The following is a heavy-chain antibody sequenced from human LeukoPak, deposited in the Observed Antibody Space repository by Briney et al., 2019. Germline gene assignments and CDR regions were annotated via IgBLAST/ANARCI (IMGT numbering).Heavy chain of an antibody. CDR3: AKEFKVVAARGFDH. D-gene: IGHD2-15*01. CDR1: GFTFSSYG. Sequence: HPGGSLRLSCAASGFTFSSYGMHWVRQAPGKGLKWVAVISYDGINKYYADSMKGRFTISRDNSKNMLYLQMNSLRAEDTAVYYCAKEFKVVAARGFDHWGQGTLVTVSS. J-gene: IGHJ4*02. CDR2: ISYDGINK. V-gene: IGHV3-30*18.